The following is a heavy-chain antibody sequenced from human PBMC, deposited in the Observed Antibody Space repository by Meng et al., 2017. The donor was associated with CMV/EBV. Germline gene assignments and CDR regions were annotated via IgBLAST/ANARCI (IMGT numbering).Heavy chain of an antibody. D-gene: IGHD2-21*01. CDR2: IYWNDDK. Sequence: LSPAGGGVCCIRQPPGKALEWLGLIYWNDDKRYSPSLQSRLTITKDTSKNEVVLTLTNVDPVDTATYYCAHPLLYCGGDYPPGFDYWGQGTLVTVSS. V-gene: IGHV2-5*01. CDR1: LSPAGGG. J-gene: IGHJ4*02. CDR3: AHPLLYCGGDYPPGFDY.